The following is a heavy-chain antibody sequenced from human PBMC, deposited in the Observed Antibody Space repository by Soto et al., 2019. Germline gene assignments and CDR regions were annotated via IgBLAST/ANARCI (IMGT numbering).Heavy chain of an antibody. J-gene: IGHJ4*02. Sequence: QLQLQESGSGLVKPSQTLSLTCAVSGGSISSGGYSWSWIRQPPGKGLEWIGYIYHSGSTYYNPSSKRRVTISVDRSKNQFSLRLSSVTAADTAVYYCAGGIAARPLGYWGQGTLVTVSS. D-gene: IGHD6-25*01. CDR2: IYHSGST. CDR3: AGGIAARPLGY. CDR1: GGSISSGGYS. V-gene: IGHV4-30-2*01.